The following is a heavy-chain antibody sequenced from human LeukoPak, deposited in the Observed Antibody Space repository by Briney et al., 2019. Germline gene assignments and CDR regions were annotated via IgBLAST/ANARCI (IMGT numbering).Heavy chain of an antibody. Sequence: PGGSLRLSCAASGFTVGTSYMNWVRQAPGKGLEWVSVIYSGGNIYYADSVRGRFTISRDISKNTLYLQMNSLRAEDTAVYYCARQGGSGYFDSWGQGTLVTVSS. CDR3: ARQGGSGYFDS. J-gene: IGHJ4*02. CDR1: GFTVGTSY. D-gene: IGHD3-10*01. CDR2: IYSGGNI. V-gene: IGHV3-66*04.